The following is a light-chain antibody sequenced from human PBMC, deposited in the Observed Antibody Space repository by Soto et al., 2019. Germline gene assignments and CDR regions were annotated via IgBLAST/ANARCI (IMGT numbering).Light chain of an antibody. J-gene: IGLJ2*01. CDR1: SSNIGGNS. CDR3: GSYTTTNTVL. V-gene: IGLV1-51*01. Sequence: QSVLTQPPSVSAAPGQKVTISCSGSSSNIGGNSVSWYQQLPGTAPKLLIYDDNKRPSGIPDRFSGSKSGTSATLGITGFQTGDEADYYCGSYTTTNTVLFGGGTKVTVL. CDR2: DDN.